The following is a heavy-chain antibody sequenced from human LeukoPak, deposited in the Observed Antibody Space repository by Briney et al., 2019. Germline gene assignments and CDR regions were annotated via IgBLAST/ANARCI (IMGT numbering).Heavy chain of an antibody. CDR2: IYYIGST. V-gene: IGHV4-59*08. CDR1: GGSISSYY. CDR3: ARIRQEAADY. J-gene: IGHJ4*02. Sequence: PSETLSLTCTVSGGSISSYYWSWIRQSPGKGLEWIGYIYYIGSTNYNPSLKSRVTMLVDTSKNQFSLKLSSVTAADTAVYYCARIRQEAADYWGQGALVTVSS. D-gene: IGHD6-13*01.